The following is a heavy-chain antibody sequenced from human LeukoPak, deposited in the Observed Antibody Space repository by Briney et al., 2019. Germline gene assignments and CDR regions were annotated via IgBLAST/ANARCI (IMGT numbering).Heavy chain of an antibody. CDR1: GFTSSCYS. CDR2: ISSSGSTI. V-gene: IGHV3-48*01. D-gene: IGHD3-22*01. J-gene: IGHJ4*02. Sequence: GGSLRLSCAASGFTSSCYSMNWVRQAPGKGLEWVSYISSSGSTIYYADSVKGRFTISRDNDKNSLYLQMNSLRAEDTAVYYCARGAYYYDSSAYLSDVAYWGQGTLVTVSS. CDR3: ARGAYYYDSSAYLSDVAY.